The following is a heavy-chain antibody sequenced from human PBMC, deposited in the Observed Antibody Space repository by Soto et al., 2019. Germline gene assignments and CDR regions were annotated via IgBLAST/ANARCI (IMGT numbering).Heavy chain of an antibody. Sequence: SGPTLVNPTQSLTLTCSFSGFSLTTTEVAVGWIRQPPGKALEWLALIYWDDDKRYSPSLKSRLTITKDTSKNQVVLTMTNMDPVDTATYYCAHRGAQLGGMDVWGQGTTVTVSS. V-gene: IGHV2-5*02. J-gene: IGHJ6*02. CDR2: IYWDDDK. CDR1: GFSLTTTEVA. D-gene: IGHD1-1*01. CDR3: AHRGAQLGGMDV.